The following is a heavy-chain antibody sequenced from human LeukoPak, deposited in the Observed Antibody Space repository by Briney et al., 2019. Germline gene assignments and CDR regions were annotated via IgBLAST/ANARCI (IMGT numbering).Heavy chain of an antibody. CDR2: ISYDGSNK. CDR3: AKFKGHYGDSEYYFDS. CDR1: GFTFSSYA. J-gene: IGHJ4*02. V-gene: IGHV3-30*04. D-gene: IGHD3-10*01. Sequence: GRSLRLSCAASGFTFSSYAMHWVRQAPGKELEWVAVISYDGSNKYYADSVKGRFTISRDNSKNTPYLQMNSLRAEDTAVYYCAKFKGHYGDSEYYFDSWGQGTLVTVSS.